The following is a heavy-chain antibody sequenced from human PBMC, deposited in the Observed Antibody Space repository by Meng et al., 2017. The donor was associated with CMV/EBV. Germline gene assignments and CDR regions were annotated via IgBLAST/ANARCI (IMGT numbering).Heavy chain of an antibody. CDR2: IIPIFGTA. J-gene: IGHJ5*02. D-gene: IGHD3-10*01. CDR3: ARRGSYYGSGSYYNWFDP. Sequence: QGQVGHSGAVVRKPGSSVKGSCKASGGTFSSYAISWVGQAPGQGLEWMGGIIPIFGTANYAQKFQGRVTITADESTSTAYMELSSLRSEDTAVYYCARRGSYYGSGSYYNWFDPWGQGTLVTVSS. V-gene: IGHV1-69*12. CDR1: GGTFSSYA.